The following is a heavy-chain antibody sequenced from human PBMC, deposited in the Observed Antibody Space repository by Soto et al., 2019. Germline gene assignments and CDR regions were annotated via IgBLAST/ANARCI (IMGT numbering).Heavy chain of an antibody. CDR1: GFTFSAFA. Sequence: HPGGSLRLSCAASGFTFSAFAMSWVRQAPGKGLEWVSTISEGGGTPFYADSVKGRFTISRDNSKNTLHLQMTTLRAEDTAVYFCAKRNRYYFDSWGQGILVTVSS. V-gene: IGHV3-23*01. CDR3: AKRNRYYFDS. J-gene: IGHJ4*02. CDR2: ISEGGGTP.